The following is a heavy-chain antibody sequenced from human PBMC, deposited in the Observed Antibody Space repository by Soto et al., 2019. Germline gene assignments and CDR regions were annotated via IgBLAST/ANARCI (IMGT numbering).Heavy chain of an antibody. CDR2: IFSSGST. J-gene: IGHJ4*02. CDR1: GGSINTFY. Sequence: KPSETLSLTCTVSGGSINTFYWSWVRQPAGKGLEWIGRIFSSGSTSFNPSLESRVAMSVDTSKNTLYLQMNSLRAEDTAVYYCAKEGGSMQPFDYWGQGTLVTVSS. V-gene: IGHV4-4*07. D-gene: IGHD5-12*01. CDR3: AKEGGSMQPFDY.